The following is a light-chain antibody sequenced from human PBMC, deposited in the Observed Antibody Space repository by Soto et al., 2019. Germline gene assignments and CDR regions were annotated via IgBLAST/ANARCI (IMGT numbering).Light chain of an antibody. CDR3: QQYNSYST. J-gene: IGKJ1*01. V-gene: IGKV1-5*01. Sequence: DIQMTQSPSTLSASVGDRVTITCRASQSISSWLAWYQQKPGKAPKLLIYAASSLQSGVPSRFSGSGSGTEFTLTISSLQPDDFAAYYCQQYNSYSTFGQGTKVDIK. CDR1: QSISSW. CDR2: AAS.